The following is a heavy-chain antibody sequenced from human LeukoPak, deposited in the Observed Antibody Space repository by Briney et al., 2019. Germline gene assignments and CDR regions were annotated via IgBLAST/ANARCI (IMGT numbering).Heavy chain of an antibody. V-gene: IGHV1-24*01. Sequence: ASVKVSCKVSGDTVTGFSIHWVRQAPGHGLEWMGGFDPEDGARIFAQKFQGRVTMTEDTSTDTAYMDLSSLRSEDTAVYYCARGGNHYYDSSGYYYGPYYFDYWGQGTLVTVSS. J-gene: IGHJ4*02. CDR2: FDPEDGAR. CDR1: GDTVTGFS. CDR3: ARGGNHYYDSSGYYYGPYYFDY. D-gene: IGHD3-22*01.